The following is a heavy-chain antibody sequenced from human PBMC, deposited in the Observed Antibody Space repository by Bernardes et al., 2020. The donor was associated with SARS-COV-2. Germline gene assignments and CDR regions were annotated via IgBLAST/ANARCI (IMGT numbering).Heavy chain of an antibody. D-gene: IGHD3-10*01. CDR1: GFTFSSYA. CDR2: ISGSGGST. CDR3: AKDMASVASGIYIYYYMDV. Sequence: GGSLRLSCAASGFTFSSYAMSWVRQAPGKGLEWVSAISGSGGSTYHADSVKGRFTISRDNSKNTLYLHMNSLRAEDTAVYYCAKDMASVASGIYIYYYMDVWGKGTTVTVSS. V-gene: IGHV3-23*01. J-gene: IGHJ6*03.